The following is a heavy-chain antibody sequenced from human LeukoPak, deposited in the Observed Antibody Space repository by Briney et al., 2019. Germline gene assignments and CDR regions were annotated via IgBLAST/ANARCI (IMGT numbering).Heavy chain of an antibody. V-gene: IGHV4-59*01. J-gene: IGHJ6*02. CDR2: IYYSGST. Sequence: PSETLSLTCTVSGGSISSYYWSWIRQPPGKGLEWIGYIYYSGSTNYNPSLKSRVTISVDTSKNQFSLKLSSVTAADTAVYNCARDRGRLYGMDVWGQGTTGTVS. CDR3: ARDRGRLYGMDV. D-gene: IGHD3-10*01. CDR1: GGSISSYY.